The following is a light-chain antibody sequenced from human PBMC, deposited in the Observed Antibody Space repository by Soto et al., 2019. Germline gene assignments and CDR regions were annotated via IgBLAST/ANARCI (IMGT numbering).Light chain of an antibody. CDR2: DNN. J-gene: IGLJ1*01. CDR3: GTWDTSLTTYV. V-gene: IGLV1-51*01. Sequence: QSVLTQPPSVSAAPGQTVTISCSGSSSNIGNNYVSWYQQLPGTAPKLLIYDNNKRPSGIPDRFSGSKSGTSATLGITGLQTGDEADYYCGTWDTSLTTYVFATGTKVTVL. CDR1: SSNIGNNY.